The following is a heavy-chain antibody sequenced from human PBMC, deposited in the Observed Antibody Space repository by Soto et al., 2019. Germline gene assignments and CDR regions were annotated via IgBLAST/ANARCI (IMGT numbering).Heavy chain of an antibody. V-gene: IGHV3-53*01. CDR2: IYSGGST. J-gene: IGHJ2*01. D-gene: IGHD5-18*01. CDR1: GFTVSSNY. Sequence: EVQLVESGGGLIQPGGSLRLSCAASGFTVSSNYMSWVRQAPGKGLEWVSVIYSGGSTYYADSVKGRFTISRDNSKNTLYLQMNSLRAEDTAVYYCARVPIQRWGKGGWYFDLWGRGTLVTVSS. CDR3: ARVPIQRWGKGGWYFDL.